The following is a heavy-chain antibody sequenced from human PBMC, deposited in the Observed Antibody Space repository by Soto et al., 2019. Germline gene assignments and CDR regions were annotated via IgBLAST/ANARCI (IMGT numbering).Heavy chain of an antibody. CDR2: ISSGSEYR. Sequence: EVQLVESGGGLAKPGGSLRLSCVASGFTFSSYNMNWVRQAPGKGLEWVSFISSGSEYRYYVDSVKGRFNISRDNAQNSLYLHLNSLRAEDTAVYYCTRDRQLVQDWFDPWGQGTPVTVSS. V-gene: IGHV3-21*01. CDR1: GFTFSSYN. J-gene: IGHJ5*02. CDR3: TRDRQLVQDWFDP. D-gene: IGHD6-13*01.